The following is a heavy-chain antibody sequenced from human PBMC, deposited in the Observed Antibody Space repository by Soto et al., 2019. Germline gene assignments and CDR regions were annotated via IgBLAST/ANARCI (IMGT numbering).Heavy chain of an antibody. Sequence: GGSLRLSCAASGISVNNNYMSWVRQAPGKGLEWVSVLYSNGGTHYADSLKGRFTISRDTSRNTVFLNMSSLRPEDTAVYYCARSRDGYSFYFYYGMDGWGQGTTVTVSS. D-gene: IGHD4-4*01. CDR2: LYSNGGT. CDR1: GISVNNNY. CDR3: ARSRDGYSFYFYYGMDG. J-gene: IGHJ6*02. V-gene: IGHV3-53*01.